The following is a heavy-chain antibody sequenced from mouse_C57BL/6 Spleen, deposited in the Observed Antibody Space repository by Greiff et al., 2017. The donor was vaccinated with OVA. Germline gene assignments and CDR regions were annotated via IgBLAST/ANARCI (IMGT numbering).Heavy chain of an antibody. CDR1: GFTFSDYG. CDR3: ARAYYSNYDYAMDY. V-gene: IGHV5-17*01. D-gene: IGHD2-5*01. CDR2: ISSGSSTI. J-gene: IGHJ4*01. Sequence: EVQRVESGGGLVKPGGSLKLSCAASGFTFSDYGMHWVRQAPEKGLEWVAYISSGSSTIYSADTVKGRFTISRDNAKNTRLLQMTSQTADTTAMYYLARAYYSNYDYAMDYWGQGTSVTVSS.